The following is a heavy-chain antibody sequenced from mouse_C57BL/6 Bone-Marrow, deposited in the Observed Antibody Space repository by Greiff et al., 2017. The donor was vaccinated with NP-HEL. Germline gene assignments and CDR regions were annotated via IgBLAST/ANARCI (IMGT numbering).Heavy chain of an antibody. Sequence: QVQLKESGPELVKPGASVKISCKASGYAFSSSWMNWVKQRPGKGLEWIGRIYPGDGDTNYNGKFKGKATLTADKSSSTAYMQLSSLTSEDSAVYFCARGDGSSYDYFDDWGQGTTLTVSS. J-gene: IGHJ2*01. CDR2: IYPGDGDT. V-gene: IGHV1-82*01. D-gene: IGHD1-1*01. CDR3: ARGDGSSYDYFDD. CDR1: GYAFSSSW.